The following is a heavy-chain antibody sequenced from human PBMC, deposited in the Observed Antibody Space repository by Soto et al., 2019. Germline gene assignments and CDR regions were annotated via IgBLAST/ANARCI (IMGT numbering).Heavy chain of an antibody. J-gene: IGHJ4*02. D-gene: IGHD3-3*01. CDR3: AVGPASGEFDY. CDR2: INAGNGNT. V-gene: IGHV1-3*01. CDR1: GYTFTTYG. Sequence: VASVKVSCKASGYTFTTYGIHWVRQAPGQRLEWMGWINAGNGNTAYSQRFQGGVTITRDTSASTAYMELSSLRSEDTAVFYCAVGPASGEFDYWGQGTLVTVSS.